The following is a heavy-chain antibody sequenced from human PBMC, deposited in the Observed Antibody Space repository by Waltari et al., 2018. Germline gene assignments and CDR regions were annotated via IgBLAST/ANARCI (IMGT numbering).Heavy chain of an antibody. V-gene: IGHV3-30-3*01. J-gene: IGHJ4*02. D-gene: IGHD3-16*01. CDR1: GFTFSSYA. CDR3: ARGYYDYIWGSQGGFDY. CDR2: ISYDGSNK. Sequence: QVQLVESGGGVVQPGRSLRLSCAASGFTFSSYAMHWVRQAPGKGLEWVAVISYDGSNKYYADSVKGRFTISRDNSKNTLYLQMNSLRAEDTAVYYCARGYYDYIWGSQGGFDYWGQGTLVTVSS.